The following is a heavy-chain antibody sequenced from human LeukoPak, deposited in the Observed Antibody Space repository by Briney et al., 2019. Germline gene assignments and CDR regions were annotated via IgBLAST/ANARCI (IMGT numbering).Heavy chain of an antibody. CDR2: IYYSGST. CDR1: GGSISSGGYY. J-gene: IGHJ5*02. D-gene: IGHD4-11*01. CDR3: ARARPTGNWFDP. Sequence: SQTLSLTCTVSGGSISSGGYYWSWIRQHRGKGLEWIGYIYYSGSTYYNPSLKSRVTISVDTSKNQFSLKLSSVTAADTAVYYCARARPTGNWFDPWGQGTLVTVSS. V-gene: IGHV4-31*03.